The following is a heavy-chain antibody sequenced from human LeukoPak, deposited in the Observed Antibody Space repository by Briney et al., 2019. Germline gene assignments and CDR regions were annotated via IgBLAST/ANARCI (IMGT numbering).Heavy chain of an antibody. Sequence: SETLSLTCTVSGGSISSSTYYWGWIRQPPGKGLEWIGTIYYSGSTYYNPSPKSRVTISVDTSKNQFSLRLTSVTAADTAVYYCARRGGYYGSGGNWFDPWGQGTLVTVSS. CDR2: IYYSGST. V-gene: IGHV4-39*01. CDR1: GGSISSSTYY. CDR3: ARRGGYYGSGGNWFDP. D-gene: IGHD3-10*01. J-gene: IGHJ5*02.